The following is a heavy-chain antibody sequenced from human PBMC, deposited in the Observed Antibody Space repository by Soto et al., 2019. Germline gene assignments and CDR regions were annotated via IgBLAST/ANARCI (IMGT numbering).Heavy chain of an antibody. J-gene: IGHJ3*02. Sequence: SETLSLTCTVSGGSISSYYWSWIRQPPGKGLEWIGYIYYSGSTNYNPSLKSRVTISVDTSKNQFSLKLSSVTAADTAVYYCARRATVTTKNAFDIWGQGTMVTVSS. CDR3: ARRATVTTKNAFDI. CDR1: GGSISSYY. D-gene: IGHD4-17*01. CDR2: IYYSGST. V-gene: IGHV4-59*08.